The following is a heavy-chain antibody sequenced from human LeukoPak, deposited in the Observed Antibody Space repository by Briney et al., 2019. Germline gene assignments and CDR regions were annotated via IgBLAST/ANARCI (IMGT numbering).Heavy chain of an antibody. CDR3: ARDIGRYYYDSNGYSY. Sequence: GGSLRLSCAASGFTFSSYWMSWVRQAPGKGLEWVANIKQDGSEKYYVDSVKGRFTISRDNAKNSLYLQMNSLRAEDTAVYYCARDIGRYYYDSNGYSYWGQGTLVTVSS. V-gene: IGHV3-7*01. J-gene: IGHJ4*02. D-gene: IGHD3-22*01. CDR2: IKQDGSEK. CDR1: GFTFSSYW.